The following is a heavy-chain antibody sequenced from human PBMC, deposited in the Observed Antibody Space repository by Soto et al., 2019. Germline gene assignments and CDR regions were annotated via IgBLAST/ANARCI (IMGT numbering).Heavy chain of an antibody. CDR1: GFTFSSYW. V-gene: IGHV3-74*01. Sequence: EVQLVESGGGLVQPGGSLRLSCAASGFTFSSYWMHWVRQAPGKGLVWISRINTDGRSTIYVDSVQGRFTISRDNGKNTLFLQMNSLRGEDTAVYYCARRGSGVTRGLHYWGQGTLVTVSS. J-gene: IGHJ4*02. D-gene: IGHD2-15*01. CDR3: ARRGSGVTRGLHY. CDR2: INTDGRST.